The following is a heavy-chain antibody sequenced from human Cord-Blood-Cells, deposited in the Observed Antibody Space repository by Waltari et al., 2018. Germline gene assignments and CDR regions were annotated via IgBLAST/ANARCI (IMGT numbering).Heavy chain of an antibody. V-gene: IGHV4-34*01. D-gene: IGHD6-6*01. CDR3: ARGRGAARHFDY. CDR2: INHSGST. Sequence: QVQLQQWGAGLLKPSETLSLTCAVYGGSFSGYYWSWISQPPGKGLEWIGEINHSGSTNYNPSLKSRVTISVDTSKNQFSLKLSSVTAADTAVYYCARGRGAARHFDYWGQGTLVTVSS. J-gene: IGHJ4*02. CDR1: GGSFSGYY.